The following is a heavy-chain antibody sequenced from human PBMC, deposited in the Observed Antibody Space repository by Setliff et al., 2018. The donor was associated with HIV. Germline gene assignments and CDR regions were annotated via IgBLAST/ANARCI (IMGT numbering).Heavy chain of an antibody. CDR1: GASISSHNYY. V-gene: IGHV4-39*01. CDR2: IRSSGDT. D-gene: IGHD6-6*01. Sequence: LSLTCTVSGASISSHNYYWGWIRQSPGKGLEWIASIRSSGDTYYNPSLQSRVIISVDTSNNQISLKLTSVTAADTAVYYCTIPSSSLAPNWGRGTQVTVS. J-gene: IGHJ4*02. CDR3: TIPSSSLAPN.